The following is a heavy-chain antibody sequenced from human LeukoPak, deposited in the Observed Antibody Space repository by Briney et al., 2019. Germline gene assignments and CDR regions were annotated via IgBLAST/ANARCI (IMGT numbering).Heavy chain of an antibody. CDR3: ARVSRVVEFGRDFDY. CDR2: IYYSGST. J-gene: IGHJ4*02. V-gene: IGHV4-30-4*01. D-gene: IGHD2-15*01. Sequence: SETLSLTCTVSGGSISSGGYYWSWIRQPPGKGLEWIGYIYYSGSTYYNPCLKSRVTISVDTSKTQFSLKLSSVTAADTAVYYCARVSRVVEFGRDFDYWGQGTLVTVSS. CDR1: GGSISSGGYY.